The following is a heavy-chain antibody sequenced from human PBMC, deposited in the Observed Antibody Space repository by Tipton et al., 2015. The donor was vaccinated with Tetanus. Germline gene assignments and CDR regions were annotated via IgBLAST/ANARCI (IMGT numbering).Heavy chain of an antibody. Sequence: TLSLTCAAYGGSLSRYYWTWIRQPPGKGLEWIGEVDDSGSTNYSPSLKSRIFISRDTSKNQFSLRLSSVTAADSAIYYCARANYESSRKGPFDSWGQGTLVIVSS. V-gene: IGHV4-34*01. J-gene: IGHJ4*02. CDR2: VDDSGST. D-gene: IGHD1-7*01. CDR1: GGSLSRYY. CDR3: ARANYESSRKGPFDS.